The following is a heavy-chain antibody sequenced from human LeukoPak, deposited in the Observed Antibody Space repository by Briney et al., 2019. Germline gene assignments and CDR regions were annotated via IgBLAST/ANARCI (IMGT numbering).Heavy chain of an antibody. V-gene: IGHV1-46*01. Sequence: VASVKVSCKASGYTFTTKYIHWARQAPGQGLEWMGMISPSGGSTSYPQKFQGRVTMTRDTSTSIAYMELSSLRSEDTAVYFCARDGLAGTYFFDYWGQGTLVTVSS. CDR2: ISPSGGST. J-gene: IGHJ4*02. CDR1: GYTFTTKY. CDR3: ARDGLAGTYFFDY. D-gene: IGHD6-19*01.